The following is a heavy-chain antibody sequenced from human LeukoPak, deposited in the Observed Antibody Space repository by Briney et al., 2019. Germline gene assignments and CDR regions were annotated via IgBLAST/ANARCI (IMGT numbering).Heavy chain of an antibody. Sequence: SETLSLTCAVSGGSFSGHCWSWIRQPPGEGLEGIGEINVSGSTKYNPPLKSRVTISADTSKHQSSLKLSSVTAPDTAVYYCAKNNWFDPWGQGTLVTVSS. CDR3: AKNNWFDP. CDR1: GGSFSGHC. V-gene: IGHV4-34*01. CDR2: INVSGST. J-gene: IGHJ5*02.